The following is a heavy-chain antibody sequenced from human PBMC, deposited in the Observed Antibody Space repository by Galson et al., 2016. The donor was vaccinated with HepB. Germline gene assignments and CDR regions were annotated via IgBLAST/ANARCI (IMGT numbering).Heavy chain of an antibody. J-gene: IGHJ5*02. V-gene: IGHV3-74*01. D-gene: IGHD4-11*01. Sequence: SLRLSCAASGFPFSGHWTHWVRQPPGKGLVWVARINSDGTTTDYAHSVKGRFSVSRDNARNTRYLQMNSLRAEDTATYYGAKVWGFSNYGLPWFDPGGQGTLVAVSS. CDR3: AKVWGFSNYGLPWFDP. CDR1: GFPFSGHW. CDR2: INSDGTTT.